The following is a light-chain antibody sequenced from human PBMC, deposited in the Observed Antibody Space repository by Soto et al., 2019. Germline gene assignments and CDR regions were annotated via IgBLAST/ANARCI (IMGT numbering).Light chain of an antibody. Sequence: QSVLTQPPSVSGAPGQRVTISCTGSSSNIGAGFDVHWYQQLPGTAPKLLIYGNSNRPSGVPDRFSGSKSGTLASLAITGLQAEVEADYYCQSSDSSLSGPRVFGGGTKLTVL. CDR2: GNS. J-gene: IGLJ2*01. CDR1: SSNIGAGFD. CDR3: QSSDSSLSGPRV. V-gene: IGLV1-40*01.